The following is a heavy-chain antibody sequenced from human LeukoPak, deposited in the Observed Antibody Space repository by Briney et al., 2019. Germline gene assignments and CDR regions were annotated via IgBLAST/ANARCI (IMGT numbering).Heavy chain of an antibody. CDR1: GYSFTSYW. CDR3: ARLPAYYYDSSGYYYFDY. V-gene: IGHV5-51*01. J-gene: IGHJ4*02. CDR2: IYPGDSDT. Sequence: GESLKLSCKGSGYSFTSYWIGWARQMPGKGLEWMGIIYPGDSDTRYSPSFQGQVTISADKSISTAYLQWSSLKASDTAMYYCARLPAYYYDSSGYYYFDYWGQGTLVTVSS. D-gene: IGHD3-22*01.